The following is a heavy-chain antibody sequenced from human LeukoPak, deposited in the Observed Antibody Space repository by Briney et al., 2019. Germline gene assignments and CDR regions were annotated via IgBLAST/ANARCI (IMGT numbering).Heavy chain of an antibody. CDR3: ARGVPYDSSGY. Sequence: SSETLSLTCSVTGGSISSYYWSWIRQPPGKGLEWIGYIYYSGSTNYNPSLKSRVTISVDTSKNQFSLKLSSVTAADTAVYYCARGVPYDSSGYWGQGTLVTVSS. V-gene: IGHV4-59*08. D-gene: IGHD3-22*01. CDR1: GGSISSYY. CDR2: IYYSGST. J-gene: IGHJ4*02.